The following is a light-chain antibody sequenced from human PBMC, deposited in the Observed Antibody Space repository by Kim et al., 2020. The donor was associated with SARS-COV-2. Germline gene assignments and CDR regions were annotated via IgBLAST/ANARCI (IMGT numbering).Light chain of an antibody. V-gene: IGLV1-44*01. CDR1: SSNIGSNT. J-gene: IGLJ2*01. CDR3: AAWDDSLNGLL. Sequence: GQRVTISCSGSSSNIGSNTVIWYQQLPGTAPKLLIYRNNQRPSGVPDRFSGSKSGTSASLAVSGLQSEDEADYYCAAWDDSLNGLLFGGGTQLT. CDR2: RNN.